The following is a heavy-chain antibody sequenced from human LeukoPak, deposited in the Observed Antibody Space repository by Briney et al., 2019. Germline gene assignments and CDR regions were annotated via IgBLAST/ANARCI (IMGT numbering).Heavy chain of an antibody. V-gene: IGHV3-23*01. CDR1: GFTFSSYD. CDR2: IRRGIGST. D-gene: IGHD6-13*01. CDR3: AKDRPYSSSWSEYRFWY. J-gene: IGHJ4*02. Sequence: AGGSLRLSCAASGFTFSSYDLSWVRQAPGKGLECVSAIRRGIGSTYYADFVKGRFTISRDNSKNTLYLQMNSLRADDSAVYYCAKDRPYSSSWSEYRFWYWGQGTLVTVSS.